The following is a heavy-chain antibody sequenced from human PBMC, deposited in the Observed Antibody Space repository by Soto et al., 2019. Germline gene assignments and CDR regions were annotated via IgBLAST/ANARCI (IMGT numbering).Heavy chain of an antibody. D-gene: IGHD2-15*01. CDR2: IIPIFGTA. J-gene: IGHJ6*02. V-gene: IGHV1-69*01. Sequence: QVQLVQSGAEVKKPGSSVKVSCKASGGTFSSYAISWVRQAPGQGLEWMGGIIPIFGTANYAQKFQGRVTITADESTSTAYTELSSLRSEDTAVYYCARDRRCSGGSCYSDYYYYGMDVWGQGTTVTVSS. CDR3: ARDRRCSGGSCYSDYYYYGMDV. CDR1: GGTFSSYA.